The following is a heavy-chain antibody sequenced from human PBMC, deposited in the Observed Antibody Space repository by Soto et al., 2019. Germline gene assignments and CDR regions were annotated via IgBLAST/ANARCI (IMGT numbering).Heavy chain of an antibody. J-gene: IGHJ4*02. CDR1: GFTFSSYA. CDR2: FGGSDSRT. Sequence: PGGSLRLSCAASGFTFSSYAMSWVRQAPGKGLEWVSTFGGSDSRTFYADSVKGRFTISRDNSKNTLYLQMNSLRAEDAAVYYCAKRSSSSTFDYWGQGTLVTVSS. V-gene: IGHV3-23*01. CDR3: AKRSSSSTFDY. D-gene: IGHD6-6*01.